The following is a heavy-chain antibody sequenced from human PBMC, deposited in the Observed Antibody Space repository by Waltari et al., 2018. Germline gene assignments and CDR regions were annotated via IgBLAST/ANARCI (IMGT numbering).Heavy chain of an antibody. V-gene: IGHV4-38-2*01. CDR2: IYQSGST. CDR1: GYSISSGSY. Sequence: QVQLQESGPGLVKPSETLSLTCAVSGYSISSGSYWGWCRQPPGKGLEWIGGIYQSGSTYYNPSLKSRVTISVDTSKNQFSLKLSSVTAADTAVYYCARHVAARRSEYYFDYWGQGTLVTVSS. CDR3: ARHVAARRSEYYFDY. D-gene: IGHD6-6*01. J-gene: IGHJ4*02.